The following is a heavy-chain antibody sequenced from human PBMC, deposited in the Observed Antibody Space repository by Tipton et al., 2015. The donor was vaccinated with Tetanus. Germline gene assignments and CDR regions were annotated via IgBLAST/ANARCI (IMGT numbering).Heavy chain of an antibody. CDR3: AREIRQSGTGSSGDY. J-gene: IGHJ4*02. Sequence: QVQLVQSGPEVKKPGASVKVSCKASGYTFTSYYMHWVRQAPGQGLEWMGIINPSGGSTSYAQKFQGRVTMTRDTSTSTVYMELSSLRSEDTAVYYCAREIRQSGTGSSGDYWGQGTLVTVSS. CDR2: INPSGGST. CDR1: GYTFTSYY. D-gene: IGHD1-7*01. V-gene: IGHV1-46*01.